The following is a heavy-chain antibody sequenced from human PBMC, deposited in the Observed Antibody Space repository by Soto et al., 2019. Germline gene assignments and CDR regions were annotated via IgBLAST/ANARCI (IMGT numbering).Heavy chain of an antibody. V-gene: IGHV1-18*04. CDR3: ARGQVVNFDNGFDP. CDR2: INPYSGHT. Sequence: QIQLVQSGAEVKKPGTSVKVSCKASGYTFTSYGICWVRQAPGLGLEWMGWINPYSGHTNYAQNFQDRATLTTDTSTNTAYMELKSLRSDDTAVYFCARGQVVNFDNGFDPWGQGTLVTVSS. D-gene: IGHD3-22*01. CDR1: GYTFTSYG. J-gene: IGHJ5*02.